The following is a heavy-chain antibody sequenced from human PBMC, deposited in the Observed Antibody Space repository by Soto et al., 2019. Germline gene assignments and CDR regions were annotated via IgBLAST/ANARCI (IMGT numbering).Heavy chain of an antibody. CDR2: IIPVFGTA. Sequence: QVQLVQSGAEVKKPGSSVKLSCKVSGGTFISYAISWVRQAPGRGLEWMGGIIPVFGTANYTQQFQGRVTITADESTSTAYMELSSLRSEDTALYYCARGRVTTYLTAFDHWGQGSLVTVSS. CDR1: GGTFISYA. D-gene: IGHD4-17*01. CDR3: ARGRVTTYLTAFDH. J-gene: IGHJ4*02. V-gene: IGHV1-69*01.